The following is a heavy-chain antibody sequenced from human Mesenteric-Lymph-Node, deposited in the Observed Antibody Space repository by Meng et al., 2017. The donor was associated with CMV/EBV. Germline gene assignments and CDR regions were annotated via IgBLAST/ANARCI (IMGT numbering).Heavy chain of an antibody. V-gene: IGHV1-69*05. Sequence: SVKVSCKASGGTFNNYAISWVRQAPGQGLEWMGGIISVFGAANYAQKFQGRVTITTDESTTIAYMELRSLGSEDTAVYYCARHYCSGGNCYFRFDPWGQGTLVTVSS. J-gene: IGHJ5*02. CDR3: ARHYCSGGNCYFRFDP. D-gene: IGHD2-15*01. CDR2: IISVFGAA. CDR1: GGTFNNYA.